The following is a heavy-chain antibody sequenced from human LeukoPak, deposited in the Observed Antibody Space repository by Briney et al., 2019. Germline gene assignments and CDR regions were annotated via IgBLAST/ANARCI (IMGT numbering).Heavy chain of an antibody. Sequence: GGSLRLSCAASGFTFSSYWMSWVRQAPGKGLEWVANIKQDGSEKYYVDSVKGRFTISRDNAKNSLYLQMNSLRAEDTAVYYCARIHRDPPGAFDIWGQGTMVTVSS. J-gene: IGHJ3*02. D-gene: IGHD1-14*01. V-gene: IGHV3-7*01. CDR3: ARIHRDPPGAFDI. CDR2: IKQDGSEK. CDR1: GFTFSSYW.